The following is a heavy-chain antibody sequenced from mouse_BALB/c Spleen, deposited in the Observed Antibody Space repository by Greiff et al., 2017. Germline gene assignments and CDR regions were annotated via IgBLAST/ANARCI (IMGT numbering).Heavy chain of an antibody. V-gene: IGHV1S81*02. D-gene: IGHD1-1*01. CDR3: ARGAYYYGSSSAWFAY. J-gene: IGHJ3*01. Sequence: QVQLKQPGAELVKPGASVKLSCKASGYTFTSYWMHWVKQRPGQGLEWIGEINPSNGRTNYNEKFKSKATLTVDKSSSTAYMQLSSLTSEDSGVYYCARGAYYYGSSSAWFAYWGQGTLVTVSA. CDR2: INPSNGRT. CDR1: GYTFTSYW.